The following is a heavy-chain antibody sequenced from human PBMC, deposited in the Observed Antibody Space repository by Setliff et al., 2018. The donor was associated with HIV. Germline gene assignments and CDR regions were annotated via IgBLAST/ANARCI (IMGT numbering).Heavy chain of an antibody. Sequence: TLSLTCTVSGGSISTYYWSWIRQPPGKGLEWIGSIYFTGSSDNNPSLKSRVTLSVDTSKHQFSLKLSSVTAADTALYYCARGKDDHNFSPISLRKTYYYYMDVWDKGATVTVSS. CDR2: IYFTGSS. CDR1: GGSISTYY. CDR3: ARGKDDHNFSPISLRKTYYYYMDV. J-gene: IGHJ6*03. D-gene: IGHD3-3*01. V-gene: IGHV4-59*01.